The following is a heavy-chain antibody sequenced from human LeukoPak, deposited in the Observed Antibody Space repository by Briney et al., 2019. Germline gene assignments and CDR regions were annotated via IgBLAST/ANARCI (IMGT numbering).Heavy chain of an antibody. CDR2: VSDDGSTT. J-gene: IGHJ3*02. D-gene: IGHD1-1*01. Sequence: TGGSLRLSCAASGFTFSSFLMHWVRQAPGKGLVWVSRVSDDGSTTTYADSVKGRFTISRDNAKNTLYLQMNSLRPEDTAVYYCVRHNAARAFDIWGQGTMVIVSS. V-gene: IGHV3-74*03. CDR3: VRHNAARAFDI. CDR1: GFTFSSFL.